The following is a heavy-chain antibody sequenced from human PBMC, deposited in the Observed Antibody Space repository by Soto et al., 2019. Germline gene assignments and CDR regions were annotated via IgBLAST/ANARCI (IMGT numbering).Heavy chain of an antibody. CDR2: ISGSGGVT. D-gene: IGHD3-10*01. CDR1: GFTFKNYD. V-gene: IGHV3-23*01. Sequence: EVELLESGGGLVQPGGSLRLSCVASGFTFKNYDMRWIRQAPGKGLEWVSGISGSGGVTYYADSVKGRFTISRDNSKNTLYLQMNSLRAEDTAIYYCAKNRQFRSYSESAGHYDNWGQGTLVTVSS. CDR3: AKNRQFRSYSESAGHYDN. J-gene: IGHJ4*02.